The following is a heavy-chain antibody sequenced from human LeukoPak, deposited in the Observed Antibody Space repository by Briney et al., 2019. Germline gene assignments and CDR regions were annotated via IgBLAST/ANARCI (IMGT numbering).Heavy chain of an antibody. Sequence: AAVKVSSKASGYTFTSYGISWVRQAPGQGLEWMGWISAYNGNTNYAQKVQGRVTMTTDTSTSTAYMELRSLRSDDTAVYYCARVKALYCSSTSCYRGAFDIWGQGTMVTVSS. CDR2: ISAYNGNT. D-gene: IGHD2-2*02. J-gene: IGHJ3*02. CDR3: ARVKALYCSSTSCYRGAFDI. V-gene: IGHV1-18*01. CDR1: GYTFTSYG.